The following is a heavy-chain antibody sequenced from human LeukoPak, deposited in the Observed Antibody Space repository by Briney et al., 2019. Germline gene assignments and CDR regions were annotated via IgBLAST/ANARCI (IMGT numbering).Heavy chain of an antibody. CDR3: ARDRNRGGNSNDY. J-gene: IGHJ4*02. CDR1: GYTFTGYY. D-gene: IGHD4-23*01. CDR2: INPNSGGT. Sequence: ASVKVSCKASGYTFTGYYMHWVRQAPGQGLEWMGWINPNSGGTNYAQKFQGRVTMTRDTSISTAYMELSRLRSDDTAVYYCARDRNRGGNSNDYWGQGTLVTVSS. V-gene: IGHV1-2*02.